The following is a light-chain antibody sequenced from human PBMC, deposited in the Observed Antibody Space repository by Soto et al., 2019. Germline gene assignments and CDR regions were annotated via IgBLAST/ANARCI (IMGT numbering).Light chain of an antibody. J-gene: IGKJ1*01. CDR2: GAS. Sequence: EIVLTQSPDTLSVSPGERATLSCRASQKFGSNYLAWYQQKRGQAPRFLIYGASSRATGIPDRFSGSGSGTDFTLTISRLEPEDFAVYFCQQYGRSPTTFGQGTKVDSK. V-gene: IGKV3-20*01. CDR3: QQYGRSPTT. CDR1: QKFGSNY.